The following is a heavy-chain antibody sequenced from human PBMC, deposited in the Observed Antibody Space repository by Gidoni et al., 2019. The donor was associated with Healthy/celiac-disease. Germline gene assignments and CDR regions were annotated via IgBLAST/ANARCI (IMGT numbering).Heavy chain of an antibody. V-gene: IGHV3-9*01. D-gene: IGHD5-12*01. CDR2: ISWNSGSI. CDR1: GVTFDDYA. J-gene: IGHJ4*02. Sequence: EVQLVESGGGLVQPGRSLRLSCAASGVTFDDYAMHWVRQAPGKGLEWVSGISWNSGSIGYADSVKGRFTISRDNAKNSLYLQMNSLRAEDTALYYCAKMEMATKAFDYWGQGTLVTVSS. CDR3: AKMEMATKAFDY.